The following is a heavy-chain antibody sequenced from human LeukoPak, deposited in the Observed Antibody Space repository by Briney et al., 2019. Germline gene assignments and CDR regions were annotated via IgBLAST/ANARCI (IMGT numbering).Heavy chain of an antibody. CDR1: GYTFTSYD. D-gene: IGHD6-13*01. V-gene: IGHV1-8*01. CDR3: ARGRRIAAGKYYFDY. CDR2: MNPNSGNT. Sequence: ASVKVSCKASGYTFTSYDINWVRQATGQGLEWMGWMNPNSGNTGYAQKIQGRVTMTRNTSISTAYMELSSLRSEDTAVCYCARGRRIAAGKYYFDYWGQGTLVTVSS. J-gene: IGHJ4*02.